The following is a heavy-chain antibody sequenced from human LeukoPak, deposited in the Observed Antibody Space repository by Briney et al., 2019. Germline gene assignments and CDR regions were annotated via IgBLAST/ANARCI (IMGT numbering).Heavy chain of an antibody. V-gene: IGHV3-48*04. D-gene: IGHD4-23*01. CDR1: GFTFSNHG. CDR2: ISPSGDIT. J-gene: IGHJ4*02. CDR3: ARDYGGSSPFDY. Sequence: GGSLRLSCAASGFTFSNHGMNWVRQAPGKGLEWVSGISPSGDITYYADSVKGRFTISRDNAKNSLYLQMNSLRGEDTAVYYCARDYGGSSPFDYWGQGTLVTVSS.